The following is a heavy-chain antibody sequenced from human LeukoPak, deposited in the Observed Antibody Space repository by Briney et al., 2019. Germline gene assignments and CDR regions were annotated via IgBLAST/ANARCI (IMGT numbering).Heavy chain of an antibody. CDR3: ASRYGSGSYGFDF. J-gene: IGHJ4*02. CDR2: YYYGGST. CDR1: GASISNYY. Sequence: PSEILSLSCTVSGASISNYYWTWIRQPPGKGLEWIGYYYYGGSTEYNPSLKSRVTISVDTFKNQFSLKLSSVTAADTAVYYCASRYGSGSYGFDFCGQGTLVTVSS. D-gene: IGHD3-10*01. V-gene: IGHV4-59*01.